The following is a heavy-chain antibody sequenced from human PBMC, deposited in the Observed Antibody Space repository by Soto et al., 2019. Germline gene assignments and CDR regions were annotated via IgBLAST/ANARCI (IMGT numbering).Heavy chain of an antibody. CDR2: IFYSGST. V-gene: IGHV4-39*01. J-gene: IGHJ4*02. CDR1: GDSISSSNYF. CDR3: ARRYGWLYFDY. Sequence: QLQLQESGPGLVKPWETLSLTCTVSGDSISSSNYFWGWIRQPPGKGLEWIGTIFYSGSTYYNPPLKXRXTXSXXTSKTQFSLRLISVTAADTALYYCARRYGWLYFDYWGQGSLVTVSS. D-gene: IGHD6-19*01.